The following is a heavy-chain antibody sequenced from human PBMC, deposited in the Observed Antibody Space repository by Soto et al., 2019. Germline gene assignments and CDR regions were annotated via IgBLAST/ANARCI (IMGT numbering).Heavy chain of an antibody. Sequence: QVQLVQSGAEVREPGASVKVSCKASGYSFTSLDINWVRQTTGQGLEWMGWMQPSSGRTGYAQKFQGRVTMTRDTSINTAYMELSSLTSDDTAFYYCARGVTAGVDYWGQGTLVTGS. D-gene: IGHD1-26*01. CDR3: ARGVTAGVDY. CDR1: GYSFTSLD. V-gene: IGHV1-8*01. CDR2: MQPSSGRT. J-gene: IGHJ4*02.